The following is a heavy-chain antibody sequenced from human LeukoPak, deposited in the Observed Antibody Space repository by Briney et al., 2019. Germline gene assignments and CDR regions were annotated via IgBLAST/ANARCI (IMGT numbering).Heavy chain of an antibody. Sequence: GGSLRLSCAASGFTFSSYAMSWVRQAPGKGLEWVSAISGSGGSTYYADSVKGRFTISRDNSKNTLYLQMNSLRAEDTAVYYCAKDPWRGPPYYDISYYFDYWGQGTLVTVSS. CDR1: GFTFSSYA. CDR2: ISGSGGST. CDR3: AKDPWRGPPYYDISYYFDY. V-gene: IGHV3-23*01. D-gene: IGHD3-22*01. J-gene: IGHJ4*02.